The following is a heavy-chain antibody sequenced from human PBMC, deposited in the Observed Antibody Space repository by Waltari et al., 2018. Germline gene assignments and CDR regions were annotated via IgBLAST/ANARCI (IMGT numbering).Heavy chain of an antibody. J-gene: IGHJ4*02. V-gene: IGHV3-9*01. Sequence: EVQLVESGGGLVQPGRSLSLSCDVSGVTFDDYAMHWVRQAPGKGLEWVSGISWNSDNIGYADSVKGRFTISRDNAKNSLYLQMNSLRPEDTALYYCAKGHSGSYGLKDWGQGTLVTVSS. CDR1: GVTFDDYA. CDR3: AKGHSGSYGLKD. D-gene: IGHD1-26*01. CDR2: ISWNSDNI.